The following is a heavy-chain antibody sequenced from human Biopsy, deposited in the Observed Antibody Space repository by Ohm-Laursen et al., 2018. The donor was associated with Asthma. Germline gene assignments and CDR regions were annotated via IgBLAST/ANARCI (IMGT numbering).Heavy chain of an antibody. V-gene: IGHV1-18*04. CDR2: ISPFTGDT. CDR1: GYTFRSYG. D-gene: IGHD5-24*01. CDR3: ARHPYNFGGFDY. Sequence: SVKVSCKASGYTFRSYGVRWVRQAPGQGLEWMGWISPFTGDTHFGQKFQGRVTMTTDTSTDTAYMELRSLRSDDTAVYYCARHPYNFGGFDYWGQGSLVLVSS. J-gene: IGHJ4*02.